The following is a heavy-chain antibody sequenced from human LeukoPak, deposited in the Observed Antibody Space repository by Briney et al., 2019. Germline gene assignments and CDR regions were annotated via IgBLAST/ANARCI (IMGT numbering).Heavy chain of an antibody. J-gene: IGHJ6*02. CDR3: ARVKQQLAPHYYYYGMDV. Sequence: ASVKVSCKASGGTFSSYAISWVRQAPGQGLEWMGRIIPILGIANYAQKSQGRVTITADKSTSTAYMELSSLRSEDTAVYYCARVKQQLAPHYYYYGMDVWGQGTTVTVSS. CDR1: GGTFSSYA. D-gene: IGHD6-13*01. CDR2: IIPILGIA. V-gene: IGHV1-69*04.